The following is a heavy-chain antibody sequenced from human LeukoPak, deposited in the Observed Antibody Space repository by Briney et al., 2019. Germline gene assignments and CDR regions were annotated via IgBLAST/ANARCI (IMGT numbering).Heavy chain of an antibody. V-gene: IGHV4-59*01. CDR1: CGYISSYY. Sequence: PSETLSLTCTAPCGYISSYYWSWIRQPPGEGLEWIGYIHYSGSTNYNPSLKSRVTLSVDTSKNQFSLKVSSVTAADTAVYYCARSGAPYVSGRYYHSDVWGLGTSVTVSS. D-gene: IGHD3-10*01. J-gene: IGHJ6*02. CDR3: ARSGAPYVSGRYYHSDV. CDR2: IHYSGST.